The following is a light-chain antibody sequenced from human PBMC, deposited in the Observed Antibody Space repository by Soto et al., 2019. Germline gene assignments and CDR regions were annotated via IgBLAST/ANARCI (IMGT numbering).Light chain of an antibody. CDR2: EAS. Sequence: QSALTQPASVSGSPGQSITISCTGTGSDAGGYNYVSWYQQHPGKAPKLMIYEASNRPSGVSNRFSGSKSGNTASLTISGLQAEDEAAYYCSSYTSSTTLGVLFGGGTKLTVL. CDR3: SSYTSSTTLGVL. V-gene: IGLV2-14*01. CDR1: GSDAGGYNY. J-gene: IGLJ2*01.